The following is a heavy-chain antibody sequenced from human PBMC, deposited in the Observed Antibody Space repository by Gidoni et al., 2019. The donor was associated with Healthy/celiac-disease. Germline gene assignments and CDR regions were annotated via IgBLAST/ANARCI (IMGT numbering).Heavy chain of an antibody. CDR3: ARRAISRTSSSWYWFDP. Sequence: QLQLQESGPGLVKPSETLSLTCTVSGGSISSSSYYWGWIRQPPGKGLEWIGSIYYSGSTYYNPSLKSRVTISVDTSKNQFSLKLSSVTAADTAVYYCARRAISRTSSSWYWFDPWGQGTLVTVSS. V-gene: IGHV4-39*01. D-gene: IGHD6-13*01. CDR2: IYYSGST. CDR1: GGSISSSSYY. J-gene: IGHJ5*02.